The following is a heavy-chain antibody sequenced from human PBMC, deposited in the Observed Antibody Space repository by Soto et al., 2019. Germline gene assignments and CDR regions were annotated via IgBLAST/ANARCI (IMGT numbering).Heavy chain of an antibody. Sequence: SVKVSCKASGGTFSSYAISWVRQAPGQGLEWMGGIIPIFGTANYAQKFQGRVTITADESTSTAYMELSSLRSEDTAVYYCARGAFYDFWSGYSLDVWGQGTTVTVSS. CDR2: IIPIFGTA. D-gene: IGHD3-3*01. CDR1: GGTFSSYA. V-gene: IGHV1-69*13. J-gene: IGHJ6*02. CDR3: ARGAFYDFWSGYSLDV.